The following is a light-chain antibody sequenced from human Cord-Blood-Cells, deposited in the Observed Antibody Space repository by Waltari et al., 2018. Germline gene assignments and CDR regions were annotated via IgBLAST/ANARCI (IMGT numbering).Light chain of an antibody. V-gene: IGKV1-39*01. Sequence: DIQMTQSPSSLSASVGDRVTITCRASQSISSYLNWYQQKPGKAPKLLIYAASSLQSGVPSRFSGSAAGTDFTHTISSLQPEDFATYYCQQSYSTLYTFGQGTKLEIK. J-gene: IGKJ2*01. CDR3: QQSYSTLYT. CDR1: QSISSY. CDR2: AAS.